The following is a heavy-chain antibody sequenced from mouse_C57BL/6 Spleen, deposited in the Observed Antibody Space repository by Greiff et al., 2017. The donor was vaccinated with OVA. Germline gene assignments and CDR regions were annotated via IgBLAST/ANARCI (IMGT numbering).Heavy chain of an antibody. Sequence: VQLQQPGAELVMPGASVKLSCKASGYTFTSYWMHWVKQRPGQGLEWIGEIDPSDSYTNYNQKFKGKSTLTVDKSSSTAYMQLSSLTSEDSAVYYCARSELGHAWFAYWGQGTLVTVSA. J-gene: IGHJ3*01. V-gene: IGHV1-69*01. CDR3: ARSELGHAWFAY. CDR2: IDPSDSYT. CDR1: GYTFTSYW. D-gene: IGHD4-1*01.